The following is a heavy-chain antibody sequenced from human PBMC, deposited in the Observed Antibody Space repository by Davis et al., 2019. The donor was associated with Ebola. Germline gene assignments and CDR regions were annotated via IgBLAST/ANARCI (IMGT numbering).Heavy chain of an antibody. V-gene: IGHV1-2*04. CDR2: INPNSGGT. Sequence: ASVKVSCKASGYTFTGYYMHWVRQAPGQGLEWMGWINPNSGGTNYAQKFQGWVTMTRDTSISTAYMELSRLRSDDTAVYYCARGAVAAPYGMDVWGQGTTVTVSS. CDR3: ARGAVAAPYGMDV. CDR1: GYTFTGYY. J-gene: IGHJ6*02. D-gene: IGHD6-19*01.